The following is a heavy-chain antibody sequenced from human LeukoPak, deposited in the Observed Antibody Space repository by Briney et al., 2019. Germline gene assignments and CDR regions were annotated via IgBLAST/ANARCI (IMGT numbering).Heavy chain of an antibody. CDR1: GYSFTTYW. CDR2: IYPGDSDT. CDR3: ARQFRDSSGYYSYYFDY. D-gene: IGHD3-22*01. Sequence: LGESLKISCKGSGYSFTTYWIGWVRQMPGRGLEWMGIIYPGDSDTRCSPSFQGQVTISADKSISTAYLQWSSLKASDTAMYYCARQFRDSSGYYSYYFDYWGQGTLVTVSS. J-gene: IGHJ4*02. V-gene: IGHV5-51*01.